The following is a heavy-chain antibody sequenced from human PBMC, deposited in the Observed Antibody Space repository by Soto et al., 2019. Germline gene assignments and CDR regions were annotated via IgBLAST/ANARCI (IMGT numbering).Heavy chain of an antibody. J-gene: IGHJ3*02. Sequence: EVQLVESGGGLVKPGGSLRLSCAASGFTFSSYSMNWVRQAPGKGLEWVSSISSSSSYIYYADSVKGRFTISRDNAKNSLYLQMNSLRAEDTAVYYCARGHLMITFGGVITFPDAFDIWGQGTMVTVSS. D-gene: IGHD3-16*02. CDR2: ISSSSSYI. CDR3: ARGHLMITFGGVITFPDAFDI. CDR1: GFTFSSYS. V-gene: IGHV3-21*01.